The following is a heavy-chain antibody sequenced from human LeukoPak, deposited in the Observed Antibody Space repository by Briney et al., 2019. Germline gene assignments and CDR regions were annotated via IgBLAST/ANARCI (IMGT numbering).Heavy chain of an antibody. CDR2: ISNSGFTI. CDR1: GFTFSSYA. J-gene: IGHJ5*02. D-gene: IGHD6-6*01. V-gene: IGHV3-48*03. CDR3: ARRMISAARNWFDP. Sequence: GGSLRLSCAASGFTFSSYAMSWVRQAPGKGLEWVSSISNSGFTIYYADSVEGRFTISRDNAKNSLYLQMNSLRTEDSAVYYCARRMISAARNWFDPWGQGTLVTVSS.